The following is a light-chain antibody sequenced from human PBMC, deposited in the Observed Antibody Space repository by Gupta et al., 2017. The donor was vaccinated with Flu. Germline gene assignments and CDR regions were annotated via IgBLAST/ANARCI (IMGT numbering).Light chain of an antibody. V-gene: IGKV3-20*01. CDR2: GAS. CDR3: HHDCTSNT. CDR1: QSVDSF. J-gene: IGKJ2*01. Sequence: SPGNLSLSQGERTTRSCRDSQSVDSFLVWYQQKPAQAPRLIIYGASSRDMGITVRFSGSGYEKDFSLTSSRREHEDFAVYYWHHDCTSNTFGQGTKLEIK.